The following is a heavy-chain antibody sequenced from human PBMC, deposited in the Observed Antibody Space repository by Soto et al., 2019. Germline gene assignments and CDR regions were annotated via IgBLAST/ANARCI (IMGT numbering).Heavy chain of an antibody. J-gene: IGHJ6*03. CDR1: GFTFSSYS. Sequence: EVQLVESGGGLVKPGGSLRLSCAASGFTFSSYSMNWVRQAPGKGLEWVSSISSSSSYIYYADSVKGRFTISRDNAKNSLYLQMNSLRAEDTAVYYCARARTYYYYMDVWGQGTTVTVSS. V-gene: IGHV3-21*01. CDR3: ARARTYYYYMDV. CDR2: ISSSSSYI.